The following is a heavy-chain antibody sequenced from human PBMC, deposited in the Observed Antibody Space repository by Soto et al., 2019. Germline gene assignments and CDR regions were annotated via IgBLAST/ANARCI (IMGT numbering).Heavy chain of an antibody. J-gene: IGHJ4*02. CDR3: AKRIDGYNVGRFDY. CDR2: ISGSGGST. Sequence: PGGSLRLSCVASGFTFTNFAMSWVRQAPGKGLEWVSTISGSGGSTIYANSVKGRFTISRDNSKNTLSLQMNSLRAEDTAIYYRAKRIDGYNVGRFDYWGQGTLVTVSS. CDR1: GFTFTNFA. D-gene: IGHD5-12*01. V-gene: IGHV3-23*01.